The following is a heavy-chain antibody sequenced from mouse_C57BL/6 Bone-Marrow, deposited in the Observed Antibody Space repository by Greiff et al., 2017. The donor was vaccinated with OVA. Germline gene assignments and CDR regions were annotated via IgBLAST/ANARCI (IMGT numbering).Heavy chain of an antibody. J-gene: IGHJ4*01. V-gene: IGHV5-16*01. CDR3: ARILRFSMDY. D-gene: IGHD1-1*01. CDR1: GFTFSDYY. CDR2: INYDGSST. Sequence: EVKVVESEGGLVQPGSSMKLSCTASGFTFSDYYMAWVRQVPEKGLEWVANINYDGSSTYYLDSLKSRFIISRDNAKNILYLQMSSLKSEDTATYYCARILRFSMDYWGQGTSVTVSS.